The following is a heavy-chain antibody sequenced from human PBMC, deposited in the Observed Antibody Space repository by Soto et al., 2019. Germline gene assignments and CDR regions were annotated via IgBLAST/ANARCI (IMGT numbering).Heavy chain of an antibody. CDR1: GGTFSSYA. CDR3: AREGSTIAARQYNWCDP. CDR2: IIPIFGTA. Sequence: QVQLVQSGAEVKKPGSSVKVSCKASGGTFSSYAISWVRQAPGQGLEWMGGIIPIFGTANYAQKFQGRVTITADESTSTAYMELSSLRSEDTAVYYCAREGSTIAARQYNWCDPWGQGTLVTVSS. V-gene: IGHV1-69*01. D-gene: IGHD6-6*01. J-gene: IGHJ5*02.